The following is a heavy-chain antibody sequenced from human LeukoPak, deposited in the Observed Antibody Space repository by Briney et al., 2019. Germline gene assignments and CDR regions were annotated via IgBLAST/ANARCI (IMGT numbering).Heavy chain of an antibody. D-gene: IGHD2-2*01. Sequence: GGSLRLSCAASGFTFGSYGMHWVRRAPGKGLEWVSVIWYDGSNKYYADSVKGRFTISRDNSKNTLYLQMNSLRAEDTAVYYCARGSRAGGFDPWGQGTLVTVSS. CDR1: GFTFGSYG. V-gene: IGHV3-33*01. CDR2: IWYDGSNK. J-gene: IGHJ5*02. CDR3: ARGSRAGGFDP.